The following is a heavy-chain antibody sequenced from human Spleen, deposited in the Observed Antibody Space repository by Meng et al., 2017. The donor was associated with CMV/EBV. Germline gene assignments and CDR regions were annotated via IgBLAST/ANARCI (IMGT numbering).Heavy chain of an antibody. CDR3: AKGAVATMPSKFDY. CDR1: GFTFSSYG. J-gene: IGHJ4*02. D-gene: IGHD2-2*01. V-gene: IGHV3-33*06. Sequence: GESLKISCAASGFTFSSYGMHWVRQAPGKGLEWVAVIWYDGSNKYYADSVKGRFTISRDNSKNTLYLQMNSLRAEDTAVYYCAKGAVATMPSKFDYWGQGTLVTVSS. CDR2: IWYDGSNK.